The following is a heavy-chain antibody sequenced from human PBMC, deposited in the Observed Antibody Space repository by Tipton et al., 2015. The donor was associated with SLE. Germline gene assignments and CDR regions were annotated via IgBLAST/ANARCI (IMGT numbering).Heavy chain of an antibody. CDR1: GFTFNRHA. J-gene: IGHJ6*03. V-gene: IGHV3-30*01. Sequence: RSLRLSCSASGFTFNRHAMHWARQAPGKGLEWVAVMSYDGSNKYYADSVKGRFTISRDNSKNTLFLQVNNLRPEDTAVYFCARARRGWEMVVVPASTYYHYPDVWGKGTTVTVSS. D-gene: IGHD2-15*01. CDR3: ARARRGWEMVVVPASTYYHYPDV. CDR2: MSYDGSNK.